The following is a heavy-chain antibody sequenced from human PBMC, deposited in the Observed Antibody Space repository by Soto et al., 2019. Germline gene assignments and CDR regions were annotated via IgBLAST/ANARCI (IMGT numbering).Heavy chain of an antibody. J-gene: IGHJ6*03. CDR1: GFPFSSYA. CDR2: ISGSGGST. Sequence: PGGSLRLSCAASGFPFSSYAMSWVRQAPGKGLEWVSAISGSGGSTYYADSVKGRFTISRDNSKNTLYLQMNSLRAEDTAVYYCAKDAVDIVVVVEYYYYYMDVWGKGTTVTVSS. V-gene: IGHV3-23*01. CDR3: AKDAVDIVVVVEYYYYYMDV. D-gene: IGHD2-15*01.